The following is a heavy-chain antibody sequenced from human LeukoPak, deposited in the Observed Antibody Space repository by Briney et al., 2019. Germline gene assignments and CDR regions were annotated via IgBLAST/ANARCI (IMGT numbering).Heavy chain of an antibody. CDR2: MNPNSGNT. V-gene: IGHV1-8*01. CDR3: ARSPPQTSVTAVPAAPDYYGMDV. CDR1: GYTFTSYD. Sequence: ASVKVSCKASGYTFTSYDINWVRQATGQGLEWMGWMNPNSGNTGYAQKFQGRVTMTRNTSISTAYMELSSLRSEDTAVYYCARSPPQTSVTAVPAAPDYYGMDVWGQGTTVTVSS. D-gene: IGHD2-2*01. J-gene: IGHJ6*02.